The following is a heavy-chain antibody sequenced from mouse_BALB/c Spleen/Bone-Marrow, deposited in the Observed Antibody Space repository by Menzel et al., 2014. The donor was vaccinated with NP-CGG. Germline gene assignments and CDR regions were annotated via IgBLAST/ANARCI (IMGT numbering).Heavy chain of an antibody. V-gene: IGHV1-69*02. Sequence: QVQLQQSGAELVKLGAPVKLSCKASGYTFTSYWMNWVKQRPGRGLGWIGRIDPSDSKTHYNQKFKDKATLTVDKSSSTAYIQLSSLTSEDSAVYYCARNWVYFDYWGQGTTLTVSS. CDR3: ARNWVYFDY. J-gene: IGHJ2*01. CDR1: GYTFTSYW. D-gene: IGHD4-1*01. CDR2: IDPSDSKT.